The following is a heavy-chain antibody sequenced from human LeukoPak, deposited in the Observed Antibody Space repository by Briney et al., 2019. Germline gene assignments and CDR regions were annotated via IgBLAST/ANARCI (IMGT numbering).Heavy chain of an antibody. Sequence: SVKVFCKASVGTFSSYAISWVRQAPGHALEWMRGIIPIFGTANYAQKFQGRVTNTADESTSTAYMDLSSLRSEDTAVYYCARGSHGSHMDVXGKGTTVXVSS. J-gene: IGHJ6*03. CDR1: VGTFSSYA. CDR2: IIPIFGTA. CDR3: ARGSHGSHMDV. V-gene: IGHV1-69*13. D-gene: IGHD3-10*01.